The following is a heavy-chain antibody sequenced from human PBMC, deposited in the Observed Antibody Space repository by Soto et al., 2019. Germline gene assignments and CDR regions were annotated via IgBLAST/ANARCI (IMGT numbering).Heavy chain of an antibody. V-gene: IGHV4-59*01. CDR2: IYYSGST. J-gene: IGHJ4*02. Sequence: QVQLQESGPGLVKPSETLSLTCTVSGGSISSYYWSWIRHPPGKGLEWIGYIYYSGSTNYNPSLKSRVTISVDTSKNQFSLKLTSVTAADTAVYYCASRYGGNFDYWGQGTLVTVSS. D-gene: IGHD1-26*01. CDR1: GGSISSYY. CDR3: ASRYGGNFDY.